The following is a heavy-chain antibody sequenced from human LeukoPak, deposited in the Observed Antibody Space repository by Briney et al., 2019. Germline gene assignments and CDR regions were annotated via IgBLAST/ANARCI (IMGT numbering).Heavy chain of an antibody. CDR1: GFTFSGYA. D-gene: IGHD3-22*01. CDR2: ITGGGGNT. Sequence: GGSLRLSCAASGFTFSGYALSWVRQAPGKGLEWVSAITGGGGNTYYADSVKGRFTISRDNSKNTLYLRMNSLRAEDTAVYYCAMSNGYPYYFDYWGQGTLVTVSS. J-gene: IGHJ4*02. CDR3: AMSNGYPYYFDY. V-gene: IGHV3-23*01.